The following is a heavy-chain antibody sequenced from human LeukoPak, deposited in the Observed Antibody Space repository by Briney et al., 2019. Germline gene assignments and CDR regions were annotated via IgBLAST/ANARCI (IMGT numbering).Heavy chain of an antibody. V-gene: IGHV3-21*01. CDR1: GFTFSSYS. CDR3: ARGSHGVAATDTAFDY. D-gene: IGHD6-25*01. Sequence: GGSLRLSCAASGFTFSSYSMNWVRQAPGKGLEWVSSITSRTNYRYYADSVKGRFTISRDNAKNSLYLQMNSLRAEDTAVYYCARGSHGVAATDTAFDYWGQGTLVAVSS. CDR2: ITSRTNYR. J-gene: IGHJ4*02.